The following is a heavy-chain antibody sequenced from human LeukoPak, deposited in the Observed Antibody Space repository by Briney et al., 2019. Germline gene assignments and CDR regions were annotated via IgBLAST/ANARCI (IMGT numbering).Heavy chain of an antibody. Sequence: GGSLRLSCAASGFTFSIYGMHWVRQAPGKGLEWMAGISYDEMYRYYADSVKGRFTISRDNSKNTLFLQMNSLRAEDTAIYYCAKDRDYYGSGSDYWGQGTLVTVSS. D-gene: IGHD3-10*01. CDR3: AKDRDYYGSGSDY. CDR1: GFTFSIYG. CDR2: ISYDEMYR. J-gene: IGHJ4*02. V-gene: IGHV3-30*18.